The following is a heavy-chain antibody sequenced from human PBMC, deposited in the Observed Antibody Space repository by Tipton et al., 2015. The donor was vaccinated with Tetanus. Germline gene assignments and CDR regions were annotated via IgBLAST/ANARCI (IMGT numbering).Heavy chain of an antibody. J-gene: IGHJ6*02. CDR1: GFTFSMYA. Sequence: SLRLSCAASGFTFSMYAMSWVRQAPGKGLEWVSAISGSGDSTYYADSVKGRFTISRDNSKKTLYLQMNSLRAEDTAVYYCAKVGRSGGVYQYYPGVDVWGQGTAVTVSS. D-gene: IGHD3-16*01. CDR2: ISGSGDST. V-gene: IGHV3-23*01. CDR3: AKVGRSGGVYQYYPGVDV.